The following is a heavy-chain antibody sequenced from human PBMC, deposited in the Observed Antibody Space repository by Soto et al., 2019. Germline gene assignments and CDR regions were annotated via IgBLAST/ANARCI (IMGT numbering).Heavy chain of an antibody. CDR3: ATHLTFGGVIAYYFDY. CDR1: GGTFSSYA. J-gene: IGHJ4*02. Sequence: QVQLVQSGAEVKKPGSSVKFSCKASGGTFSSYAISWWHQAPGQGLDGMGGIIPIFGTANYAQKFQGRVTITADKSTSTAYMELSSLRSEDTAVYYCATHLTFGGVIAYYFDYWGQGTLVTVSS. CDR2: IIPIFGTA. D-gene: IGHD3-16*02. V-gene: IGHV1-69*06.